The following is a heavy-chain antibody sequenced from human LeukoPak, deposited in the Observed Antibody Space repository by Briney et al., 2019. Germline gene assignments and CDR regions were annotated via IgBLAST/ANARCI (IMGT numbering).Heavy chain of an antibody. CDR2: INHSGST. V-gene: IGHV4-34*01. D-gene: IGHD6-13*01. Sequence: SETLSLTCAVYGGSFSNYYWSWTRQPPGKGLEWIGEINHSGSTNYNPSLKSRVTISVDTSKNQFSLKLSSVTAADTAVYYCASVAAAGTSRNWFDPWGQGTLVTVSS. CDR3: ASVAAAGTSRNWFDP. J-gene: IGHJ5*02. CDR1: GGSFSNYY.